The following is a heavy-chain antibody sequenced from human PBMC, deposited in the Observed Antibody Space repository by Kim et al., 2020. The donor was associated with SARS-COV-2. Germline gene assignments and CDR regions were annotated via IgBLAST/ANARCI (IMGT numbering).Heavy chain of an antibody. CDR2: ISASGDSV. V-gene: IGHV3-48*03. J-gene: IGHJ6*02. D-gene: IGHD5-12*01. CDR3: ARDDAKWLHNTYYYYGLDV. CDR1: GFSFSNYE. Sequence: GGSLRLSCAASGFSFSNYEMNWVRQAPGKGLDRISYISASGDSVYYADSVRGRFTISRDNAKNSLYLQMSGLSVEDTAIYYCARDDAKWLHNTYYYYGLDVWGQGTTVTVSS.